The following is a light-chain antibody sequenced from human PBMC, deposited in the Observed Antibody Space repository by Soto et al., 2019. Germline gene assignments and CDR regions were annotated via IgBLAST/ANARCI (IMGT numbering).Light chain of an antibody. CDR2: AAS. CDR3: QQSYSTPLT. CDR1: QSISSY. Sequence: DIQMTQSPSSLSASVGDRVTITCRASQSISSYLNWYQQKPGKAPKLLIYAASSLQSGVPSRFSGSGSGTDFTLTISSLQPEDFATYYCQQSYSTPLTFGGWTTLEIK. J-gene: IGKJ4*01. V-gene: IGKV1-39*01.